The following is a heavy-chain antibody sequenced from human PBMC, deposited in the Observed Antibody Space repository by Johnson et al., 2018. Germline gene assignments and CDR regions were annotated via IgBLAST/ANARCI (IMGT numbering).Heavy chain of an antibody. J-gene: IGHJ6*02. CDR3: TRGNGELSPYYYYGMDV. V-gene: IGHV3-49*03. CDR1: GFTFGDYA. CDR2: IRSKAYGGTT. Sequence: VQLVQSGGGLVQPGRSLRLSCTASGFTFGDYAMSWFRQAPGKGLEWVGFIRSKAYGGTTEYAASVKGRFTISRDDSKSIANLQMNSLKTEGTAVYYCTRGNGELSPYYYYGMDVWGQGTTVTVAS. D-gene: IGHD3-10*01.